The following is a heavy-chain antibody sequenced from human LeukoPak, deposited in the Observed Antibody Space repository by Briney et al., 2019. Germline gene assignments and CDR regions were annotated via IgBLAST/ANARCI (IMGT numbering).Heavy chain of an antibody. D-gene: IGHD3-10*01. CDR2: ISGSGGST. CDR1: GFTFSNYA. V-gene: IGHV3-23*01. J-gene: IGHJ6*03. Sequence: GGSLRLSCAASGFTFSNYAMSWVRQAPGKGLERVSGISGSGGSTYYADSVKGRFTISRDNAKNSLYLQMNSLRADDTAVYYCARFAAGGSYYYYMDVWGKGTTVTVSS. CDR3: ARFAAGGSYYYYMDV.